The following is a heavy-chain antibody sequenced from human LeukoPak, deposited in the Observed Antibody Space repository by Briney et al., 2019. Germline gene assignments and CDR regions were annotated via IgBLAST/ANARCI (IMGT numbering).Heavy chain of an antibody. CDR2: ISGSGNGT. CDR1: GFTFSSYA. CDR3: AKRTMSAFDS. Sequence: GGSLRLSCAASGFTFSSYAMNWVRQAPGKGLEWLSGISGSGNGTYYADSVKGRFIVSRDNSKNMVYLQMNSLTVEDTATYYCAKRTMSAFDSWGQGTLLIVSS. J-gene: IGHJ4*02. V-gene: IGHV3-23*01.